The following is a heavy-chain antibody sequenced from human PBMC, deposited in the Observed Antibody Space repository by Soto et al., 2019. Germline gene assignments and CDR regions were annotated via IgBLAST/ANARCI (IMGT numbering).Heavy chain of an antibody. V-gene: IGHV4-34*01. CDR3: ARALGYDILTGYYTPPN. D-gene: IGHD3-9*01. CDR1: GGSFSGYY. J-gene: IGHJ4*02. Sequence: PSETLSLTCAVYGGSFSGYYWSWIRQPPGKGLEWIGEINHSGSTNYNPSLKSRVTISVDTSKNQFSLKLSSVTAADTAVYYCARALGYDILTGYYTPPNWGQGTLVTVSS. CDR2: INHSGST.